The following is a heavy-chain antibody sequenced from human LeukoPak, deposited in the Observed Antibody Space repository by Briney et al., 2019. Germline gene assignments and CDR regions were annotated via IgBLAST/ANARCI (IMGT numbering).Heavy chain of an antibody. CDR3: ARLSLRLLHFDY. V-gene: IGHV4-39*01. D-gene: IGHD5-24*01. Sequence: PSETLSLTCTVSGGSISSSSYYWGWIRQPPGKGLEWIGTIYYSGSTYNNPSLKSRVTISVDTSKNQFSLRLSSATAADTAVYYCARLSLRLLHFDYWGQGTLVTVSS. CDR2: IYYSGST. CDR1: GGSISSSSYY. J-gene: IGHJ4*02.